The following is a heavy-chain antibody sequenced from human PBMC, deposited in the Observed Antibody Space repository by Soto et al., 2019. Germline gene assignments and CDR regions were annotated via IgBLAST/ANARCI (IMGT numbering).Heavy chain of an antibody. V-gene: IGHV3-33*01. Sequence: QGLLMESGGGLVQPGSSVRLSCAASGFTFRRYGMHWVRQAPGRGLEWVAVIWHDATTENYADSVRGRFTISRDNSKNILSLQMNSPRAEDTGVEYCARDIRRHNDYCTGIYYPMDVWCQGSTLSVSS. CDR2: IWHDATTE. J-gene: IGHJ6*03. CDR3: ARDIRRHNDYCTGIYYPMDV. CDR1: GFTFRRYG. D-gene: IGHD2-8*02.